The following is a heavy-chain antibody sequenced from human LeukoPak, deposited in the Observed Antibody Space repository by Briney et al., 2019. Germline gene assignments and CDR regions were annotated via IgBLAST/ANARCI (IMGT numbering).Heavy chain of an antibody. D-gene: IGHD6-19*01. CDR2: IYYSGST. J-gene: IGHJ4*02. CDR3: ARVGGSSGWYGGYFDY. Sequence: PSETLSLTCTVSGGSISSSSYYWGWIRQPPGKGLEWIGSIYYSGSTYYNPSLKSRVTISVDTSKNQFSLKLSSVTAADTAVYYCARVGGSSGWYGGYFDYWGQGTLVTVSS. V-gene: IGHV4-39*07. CDR1: GGSISSSSYY.